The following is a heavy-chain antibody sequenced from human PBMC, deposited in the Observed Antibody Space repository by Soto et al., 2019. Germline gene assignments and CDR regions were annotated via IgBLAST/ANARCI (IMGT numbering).Heavy chain of an antibody. D-gene: IGHD4-17*01. V-gene: IGHV4-31*03. CDR2: IYYSGST. CDR1: GGSISSGGYY. J-gene: IGHJ6*03. CDR3: ASNPYGDYYFYMDV. Sequence: SETLSLTGTVSGGSISSGGYYWSWIRQQPGKGLEWIGYIYYSGSTYYNPSLKSRVTRSVDTSKNQFSLKLSSVTAADTAVYYCASNPYGDYYFYMDVWGKGTTVTVSS.